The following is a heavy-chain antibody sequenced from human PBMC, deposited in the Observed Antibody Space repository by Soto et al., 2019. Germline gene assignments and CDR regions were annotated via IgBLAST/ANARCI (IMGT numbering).Heavy chain of an antibody. D-gene: IGHD3-10*02. Sequence: EVQLVESGGGLVQPGRSLRLSCAASGFTFDDYAMHWVRQAPGKGLEWVSGISWNSGSIGYADSVKGRFTISRDNAKNSLYLHMNSLRAEDTALYYCAKGVRGAYNNWFDPWGQGTLVTVSS. CDR3: AKGVRGAYNNWFDP. J-gene: IGHJ5*02. V-gene: IGHV3-9*01. CDR2: ISWNSGSI. CDR1: GFTFDDYA.